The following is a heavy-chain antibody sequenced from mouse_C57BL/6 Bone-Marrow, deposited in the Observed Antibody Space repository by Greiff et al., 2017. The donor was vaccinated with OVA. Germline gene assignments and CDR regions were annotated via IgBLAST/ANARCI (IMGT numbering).Heavy chain of an antibody. CDR1: GFTFSSYA. Sequence: DVKLVESGAGLVKPGGSLKLSCAASGFTFSSYAMSWVRQTPEKRLEWVAYISSGGAYIYYADTVKGRFTISRDNARNTLYLQMSSLKSEDTAMYYCTRLLDAMDYWGQGTAVTVSS. J-gene: IGHJ4*01. CDR2: ISSGGAYI. D-gene: IGHD2-1*01. CDR3: TRLLDAMDY. V-gene: IGHV5-9-1*02.